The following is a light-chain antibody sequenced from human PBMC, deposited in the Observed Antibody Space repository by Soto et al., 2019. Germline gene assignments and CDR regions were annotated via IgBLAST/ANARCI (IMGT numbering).Light chain of an antibody. V-gene: IGLV2-8*01. CDR2: EVT. Sequence: QSALTQPPSASGSPGQSVTISCTGTSSDVGGYNYVSWYQQHPGKAPKLMIYEVTKRPSGVPDRFSGSKSGNTASLTVSGLLAEDEADYYCSSPAGINNVVFGVGTKLTVL. CDR3: SSPAGINNVV. CDR1: SSDVGGYNY. J-gene: IGLJ3*02.